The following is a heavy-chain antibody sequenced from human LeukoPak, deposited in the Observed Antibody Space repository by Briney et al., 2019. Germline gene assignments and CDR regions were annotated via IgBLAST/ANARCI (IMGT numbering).Heavy chain of an antibody. CDR3: ARGLGRDGYNYFDY. V-gene: IGHV1-8*01. Sequence: GASVKVSCKASGYTFTSYDINWVRQATGQGLEWMGWMNPNSGNTGYAQKFQGRVTMTRNTSISTAYMELSRLRSDDTAVYYCARGLGRDGYNYFDYWGQGTLVTVSS. CDR2: MNPNSGNT. D-gene: IGHD5-24*01. J-gene: IGHJ4*02. CDR1: GYTFTSYD.